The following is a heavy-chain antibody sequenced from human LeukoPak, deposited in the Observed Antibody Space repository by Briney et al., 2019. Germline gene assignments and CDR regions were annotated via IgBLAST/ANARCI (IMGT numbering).Heavy chain of an antibody. D-gene: IGHD6-19*01. CDR1: GGPLSSGSYY. J-gene: IGHJ6*03. Sequence: SETLSLICTVSGGPLSSGSYYWSWIRQPAGEGLEWIGRIYTIGSTNYNPSLKSRVTISVDTSKNQFSLKLSSVTAADTAVYYCARSRPYNSGWYPDIGYYMDVWGKGTTVTVSS. CDR3: ARSRPYNSGWYPDIGYYMDV. V-gene: IGHV4-61*02. CDR2: IYTIGST.